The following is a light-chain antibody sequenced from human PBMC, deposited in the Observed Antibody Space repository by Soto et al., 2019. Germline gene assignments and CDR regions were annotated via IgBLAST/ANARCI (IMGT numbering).Light chain of an antibody. CDR1: QSINNW. CDR3: QQYESVPRT. CDR2: KAS. Sequence: DIQMTQSPSTLSASVGDRVTITCRASQSINNWLAWYQQKPGKAPKLLILKASTLESGVPSRFSGRGSGTXXXXXIXXXXXXXXATYYCQQYESVPRTFGQGTKVEIK. V-gene: IGKV1-5*03. J-gene: IGKJ1*01.